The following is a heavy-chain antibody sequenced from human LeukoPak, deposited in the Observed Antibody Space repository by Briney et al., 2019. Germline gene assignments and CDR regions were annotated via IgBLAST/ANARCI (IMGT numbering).Heavy chain of an antibody. CDR3: AKSAVGATLGDY. Sequence: GGPLRLSCAASGFTFSSYGMHWVRQAPGKGLEWVAFIRYDGSNKYYADSVKGRFTISRDNSRDTLYLQMISLRAEDTAVYYCAKSAVGATLGDYWGQGTPVTVSS. CDR2: IRYDGSNK. J-gene: IGHJ4*02. CDR1: GFTFSSYG. D-gene: IGHD1-26*01. V-gene: IGHV3-30*02.